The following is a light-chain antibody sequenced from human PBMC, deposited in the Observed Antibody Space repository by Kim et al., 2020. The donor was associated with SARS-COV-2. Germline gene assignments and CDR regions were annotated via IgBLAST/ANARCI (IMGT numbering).Light chain of an antibody. CDR2: LGS. Sequence: DIVMTQSPLSLPVTPGEPASISCRSSQSLLHSNGYNYLDWYLQKPGQSPQLLIYLGSNRASGVPDRFSGSGSGTDFTLKISRVEAEDLGVYYCMQALQTQFGQGTKVDIK. J-gene: IGKJ1*01. CDR3: MQALQTQ. CDR1: QSLLHSNGYNY. V-gene: IGKV2-28*01.